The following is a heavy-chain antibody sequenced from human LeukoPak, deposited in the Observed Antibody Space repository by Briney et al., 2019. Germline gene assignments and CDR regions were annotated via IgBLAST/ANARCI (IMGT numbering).Heavy chain of an antibody. CDR3: AKGRSSSWYYFSGMDV. V-gene: IGHV3-23*01. J-gene: IGHJ6*02. D-gene: IGHD6-13*01. CDR1: GFTFSGYA. CDR2: ISGSGGST. Sequence: GGSLRLSCAASGFTFSGYAMSWVRQAPGKGLEWVSAISGSGGSTYYADSVKGRFTISRDNSKNTLYLQMNSLRAEDTAVYYCAKGRSSSWYYFSGMDVWGQGTTVTVSS.